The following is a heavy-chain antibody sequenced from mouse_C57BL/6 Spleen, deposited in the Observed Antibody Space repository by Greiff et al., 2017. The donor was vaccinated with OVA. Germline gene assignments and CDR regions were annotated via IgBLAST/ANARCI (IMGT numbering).Heavy chain of an antibody. Sequence: VQLQQSGPELVKPGASVKISCKASGYTFTDYYMNWVKQSHGKSLEWIGDINPNNGGTSYNQKFKGKATLTVDKSSSTAYMELHSLTSEDTTVYYCAYGNYFFDYWGQGTTVTVSA. CDR1: GYTFTDYY. CDR2: INPNNGGT. CDR3: AYGNYFFDY. D-gene: IGHD2-1*01. V-gene: IGHV1-26*01. J-gene: IGHJ2*01.